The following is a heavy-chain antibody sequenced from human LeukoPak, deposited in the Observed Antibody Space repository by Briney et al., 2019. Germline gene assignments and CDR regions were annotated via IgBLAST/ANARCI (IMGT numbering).Heavy chain of an antibody. CDR2: MKGDGSDR. V-gene: IGHV3-7*01. J-gene: IGHJ4*02. D-gene: IGHD1-26*01. CDR1: GFTFSYHW. CDR3: ARDWSDLTTTPPDY. Sequence: GGSLRLSCAASGFTFSYHWMTWVRQAPGKGREWVANMKGDGSDRYYLDSVKGRFTISRDNTKNSLYLQMNSLRVEDTAVYYCARDWSDLTTTPPDYWGQGTLVTASS.